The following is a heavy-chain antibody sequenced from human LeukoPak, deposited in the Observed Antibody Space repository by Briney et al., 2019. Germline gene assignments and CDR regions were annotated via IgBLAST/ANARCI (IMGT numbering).Heavy chain of an antibody. V-gene: IGHV4-30-4*01. CDR1: GGSFSGYY. D-gene: IGHD2-21*01. J-gene: IGHJ4*02. CDR2: IYYSGST. Sequence: SETLSLTCAVYGGSFSGYYWSWIRQPPGKGLEWIGYIYYSGSTYYNPSLKSRVTISVDTSKNQFSLKLSSVTAADTAVYFCAREVMGFDYWGQGTLVTVSS. CDR3: AREVMGFDY.